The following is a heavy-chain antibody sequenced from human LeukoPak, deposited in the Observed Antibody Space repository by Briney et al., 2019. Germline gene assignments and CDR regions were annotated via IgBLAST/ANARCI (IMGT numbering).Heavy chain of an antibody. CDR1: GGSISSSNW. Sequence: SGTLSLTCAVSGGSISSSNWWSWVRQPPGKGLEWIGCISYSGSTNYNPSLRSRVTMSLDTSKNQFSLTLSSVTAADTAVYFCATRRVGATFDYWGQGTLVTVSS. J-gene: IGHJ4*02. D-gene: IGHD1-26*01. CDR2: ISYSGST. CDR3: ATRRVGATFDY. V-gene: IGHV4-4*02.